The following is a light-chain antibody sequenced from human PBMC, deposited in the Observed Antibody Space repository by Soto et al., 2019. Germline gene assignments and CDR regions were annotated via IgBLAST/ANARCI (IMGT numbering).Light chain of an antibody. CDR1: QSVSTN. CDR3: QQYDKSPRT. V-gene: IGKV3-15*01. CDR2: FAS. J-gene: IGKJ1*01. Sequence: VMTQSPATLSVSPGERAALSCRASQSVSTNLAWYQQKPGQPPRLLIYFASTRATAVPARFTAGGSGTEFTLTLSSLQSDDLAVYYCQQYDKSPRTFGQGTKVEIK.